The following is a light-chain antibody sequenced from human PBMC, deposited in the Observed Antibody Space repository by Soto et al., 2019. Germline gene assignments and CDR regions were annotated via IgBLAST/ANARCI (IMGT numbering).Light chain of an antibody. CDR2: GNN. Sequence: QSVLTQPPSASGTPGQTVAISCSGSNSNFGSNTVNWYQQFPGTAPKLLFYGNNQRPSGVPDRFSGSKSDTSASLAISGLLSEDESDYYCATWADSLNGWVFGGGTKLTVL. CDR3: ATWADSLNGWV. J-gene: IGLJ3*02. V-gene: IGLV1-44*01. CDR1: NSNFGSNT.